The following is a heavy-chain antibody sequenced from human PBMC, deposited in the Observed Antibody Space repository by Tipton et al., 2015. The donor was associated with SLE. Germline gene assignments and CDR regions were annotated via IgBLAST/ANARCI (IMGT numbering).Heavy chain of an antibody. CDR3: ATYGLYGDYYFDY. CDR2: IYHSGST. CDR1: GYSISSGYY. Sequence: TLSLTCAVSGYSISSGYYCGWIRQPPGQGLEWIGRIYHSGSTHYNPSLKSRVTISVDTSKNQFSLKLSSVTAADTAGYYCATYGLYGDYYFDYWGQGTLVTVSS. D-gene: IGHD4-17*01. J-gene: IGHJ4*02. V-gene: IGHV4-38-2*01.